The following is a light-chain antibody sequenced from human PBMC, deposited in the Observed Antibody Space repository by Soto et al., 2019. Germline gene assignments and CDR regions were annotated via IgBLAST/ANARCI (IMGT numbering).Light chain of an antibody. V-gene: IGLV2-11*01. CDR1: TSDVGAYNF. J-gene: IGLJ2*01. CDR2: DVT. CDR3: CSYAGSYNVV. Sequence: QSVLTQPRSVSGSPGQSVTISCTGTTSDVGAYNFVSWYQQHPGKAPKLIIYDVTKRPSGVPDRISGSKSDNTASLTISGLQAEDEADYYCCSYAGSYNVVFGGGTKVTVL.